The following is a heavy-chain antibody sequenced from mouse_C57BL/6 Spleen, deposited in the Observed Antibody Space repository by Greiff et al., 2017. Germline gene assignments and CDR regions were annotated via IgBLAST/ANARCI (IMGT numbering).Heavy chain of an antibody. CDR3: ARQHKLPGDIDD. J-gene: IGHJ4*01. CDR2: INPSTGGT. D-gene: IGHD3-2*02. CDR1: GYSFTGYY. V-gene: IGHV1-42*01. Sequence: EVQLQQSGPELVKPGASVKISCKASGYSFTGYYMNWVKQSPEKSLEWIGEINPSTGGTTYNQKFKAKATLTVDKSSSTADMQLRSLTSEDSAVYYCARQHKLPGDIDDWGNGTSVTVSS.